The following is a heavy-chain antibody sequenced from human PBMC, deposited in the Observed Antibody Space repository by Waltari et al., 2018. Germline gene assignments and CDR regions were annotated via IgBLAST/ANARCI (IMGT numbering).Heavy chain of an antibody. J-gene: IGHJ4*02. CDR2: IYTSGNT. V-gene: IGHV4-4*07. Sequence: QVQLQESGPGLVKPSETLSLTCTVSGDSISSYHWSWIRQPAGKGLEWIGRIYTSGNTHYNPSLKSRVTMSVDMSKNQFSLKLSSVTAADTAVYYCVKDGGWYPDYWGQGTLVTVSS. D-gene: IGHD6-19*01. CDR3: VKDGGWYPDY. CDR1: GDSISSYH.